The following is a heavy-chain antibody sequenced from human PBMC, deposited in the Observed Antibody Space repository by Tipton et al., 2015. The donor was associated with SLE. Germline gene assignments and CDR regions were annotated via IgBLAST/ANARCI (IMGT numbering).Heavy chain of an antibody. CDR3: ARRSGSYGDY. V-gene: IGHV3-48*01. Sequence: SLRISCAASGFTFSDFSMQWVRQAPGKGPEYVSYISPSGTNVYSADSVKGRFTISRDNDQNSLFLQMTDLRVEDTAVYYCARRSGSYGDYWGQGTLVTVSS. D-gene: IGHD3-10*01. CDR1: GFTFSDFS. CDR2: ISPSGTNV. J-gene: IGHJ4*02.